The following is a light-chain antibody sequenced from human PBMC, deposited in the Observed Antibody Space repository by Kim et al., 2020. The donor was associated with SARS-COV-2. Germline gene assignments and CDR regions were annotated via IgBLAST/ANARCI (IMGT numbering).Light chain of an antibody. CDR2: AAS. J-gene: IGKJ5*01. CDR1: QDINNF. V-gene: IGKV1-16*02. CDR3: QQYDSYPLT. Sequence: ASVGDRVTTTCRASQDINNFLAWFQQKPGKAPKSLMYAASTLQSGVPSKLSGSGSGTDFTLTISSLQPEDFATYYCQQYDSYPLTFGQGTRLEIK.